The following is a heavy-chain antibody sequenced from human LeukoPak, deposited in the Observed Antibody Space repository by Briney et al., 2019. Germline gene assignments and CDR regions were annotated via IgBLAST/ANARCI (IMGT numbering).Heavy chain of an antibody. V-gene: IGHV5-51*01. CDR2: IYPGDSDT. CDR3: ARRIAAAGTSYFDY. CDR1: GYSFTSYW. J-gene: IGHJ4*02. D-gene: IGHD6-13*01. Sequence: GESLKIPCKGSGYSFTSYWISWVRQMPGKGLEWMGIIYPGDSDTRYSPSFQGQVTISADKSISTAYLQWSSLKASDTAMYYCARRIAAAGTSYFDYWGQGTLVTVSS.